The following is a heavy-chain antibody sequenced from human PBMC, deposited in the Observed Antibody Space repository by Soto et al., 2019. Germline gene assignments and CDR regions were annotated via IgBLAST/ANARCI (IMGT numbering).Heavy chain of an antibody. J-gene: IGHJ4*02. CDR1: GYTFTSYY. CDR2: INPSGGST. CDR3: ARDMGVGYSYGYGIEY. D-gene: IGHD5-18*01. Sequence: ASVKVSCKASGYTFTSYYMHWVRQAPGQGLEWMGIINPSGGSTSYAQKFQGRVTMTRDTSTSTVYMELSSLRSEDTAVYYCARDMGVGYSYGYGIEYWGQGTLVTVSS. V-gene: IGHV1-46*01.